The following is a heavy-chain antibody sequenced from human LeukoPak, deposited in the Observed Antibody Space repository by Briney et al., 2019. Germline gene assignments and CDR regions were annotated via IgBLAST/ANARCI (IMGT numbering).Heavy chain of an antibody. CDR2: IYNTGST. CDR3: ARDSLHYYSYYMDV. Sequence: SETLSLTCSVSGGSISSYYWSWIRQPAGKGLEWIGRIYNTGSTNYNPSLKSRVTMSVDTSKNQFSLKLNSVTAADTAVYYCARDSLHYYSYYMDVWGKGTTVTVSS. CDR1: GGSISSYY. J-gene: IGHJ6*03. V-gene: IGHV4-4*07.